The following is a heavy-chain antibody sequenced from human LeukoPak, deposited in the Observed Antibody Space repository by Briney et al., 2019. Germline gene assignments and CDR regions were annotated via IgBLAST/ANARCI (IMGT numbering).Heavy chain of an antibody. V-gene: IGHV4-59*12. D-gene: IGHD3-10*01. CDR1: GGSISSYY. J-gene: IGHJ4*02. CDR2: IYYSGST. Sequence: PSGTLSLTCTVSGGSISSYYWSWIRQPPGKGLEWIGYIYYSGSTYYNPSLKSRVTISVDTSKNQFSLKLSSVTAADTAVYYCARSKGFGEWYFDYWGQGTLVTVSS. CDR3: ARSKGFGEWYFDY.